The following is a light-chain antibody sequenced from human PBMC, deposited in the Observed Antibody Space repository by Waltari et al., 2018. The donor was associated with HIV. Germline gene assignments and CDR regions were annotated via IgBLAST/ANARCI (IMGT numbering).Light chain of an antibody. CDR3: QSADSSGTVV. V-gene: IGLV3-25*03. CDR2: KDS. J-gene: IGLJ2*01. Sequence: SYELTQPPSVSVSQGQTARITCSGDALPKQYAYWYQQTPGHAPVLVIYKDSERPSGIPERFSGSSSGTTVTLTISGVQAEDEADYYCQSADSSGTVVFGGGTKLTVL. CDR1: ALPKQY.